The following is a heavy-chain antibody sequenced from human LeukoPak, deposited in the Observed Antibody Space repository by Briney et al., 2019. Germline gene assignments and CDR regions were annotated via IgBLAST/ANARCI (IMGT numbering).Heavy chain of an antibody. CDR3: AKDLAGYFDWFEIGNYFDY. D-gene: IGHD3-9*01. V-gene: IGHV3-30*02. CDR2: IRYDGRNK. Sequence: PGGSLRLSCAASGFTFSTYGMHWVRQAPGKGLEWVALIRYDGRNKYYADSVKGRFTISRDNSKNTLCLQMNSLRAEDTAVYYCAKDLAGYFDWFEIGNYFDYWGQGTLVTVSS. CDR1: GFTFSTYG. J-gene: IGHJ4*02.